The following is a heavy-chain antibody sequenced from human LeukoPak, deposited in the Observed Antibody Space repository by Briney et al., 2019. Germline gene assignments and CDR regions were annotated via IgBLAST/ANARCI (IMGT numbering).Heavy chain of an antibody. Sequence: GGSLRLSCAASGFTFSSYWMSWVRQAPGKGLEWVSVLYSGGTTYYADSVEGRFTISRDNSKNMVFLQMNSLRAEDTAMYYCARPGTGQGFDFWGQGTLVTVSS. CDR1: GFTFSSYW. J-gene: IGHJ4*02. V-gene: IGHV3-66*04. CDR2: LYSGGTT. D-gene: IGHD1-1*01. CDR3: ARPGTGQGFDF.